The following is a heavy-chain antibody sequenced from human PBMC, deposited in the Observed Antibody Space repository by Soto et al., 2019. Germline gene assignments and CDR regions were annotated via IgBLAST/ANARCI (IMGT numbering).Heavy chain of an antibody. D-gene: IGHD3-10*01. V-gene: IGHV1-18*01. Sequence: GASVKVSCKASGYTFSSYGVIWARQAPGQGLEWMGWISTYNGNTNYAQNLQGRVTMTADTSTSAAYMELRSLRSDDTAIYYCARGSYGELLFDYWGQGTPVTVSS. CDR1: GYTFSSYG. CDR3: ARGSYGELLFDY. CDR2: ISTYNGNT. J-gene: IGHJ4*02.